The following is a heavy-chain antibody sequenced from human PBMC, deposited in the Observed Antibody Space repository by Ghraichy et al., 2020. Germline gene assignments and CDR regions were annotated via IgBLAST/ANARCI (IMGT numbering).Heavy chain of an antibody. CDR1: GFTFSSYE. CDR3: ARDKGVTVTTYYYYYGMDV. J-gene: IGHJ6*02. V-gene: IGHV3-48*03. CDR2: FSSSGSTI. Sequence: GGSLRLSCAASGFTFSSYEMNWVRQAPGKGLEWVSYFSSSGSTIYYADSVKGRFTISRDNAKNSLYLQMNSLRAEDTAVYYCARDKGVTVTTYYYYYGMDVWGQGTTVTVS. D-gene: IGHD4-17*01.